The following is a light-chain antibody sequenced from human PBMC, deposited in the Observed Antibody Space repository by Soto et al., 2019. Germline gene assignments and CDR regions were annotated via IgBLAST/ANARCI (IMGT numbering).Light chain of an antibody. Sequence: QSVLTQPASVSGSPGQSITISCTGTSSDVGGYNYVSWYQQHPGKAPKLMIYDVSNRPSGVSNRFSGSKSGNTAALTISGLQAEDEADYYCSSYTTSSGLLYVFGTGTKLTVL. CDR3: SSYTTSSGLLYV. J-gene: IGLJ1*01. V-gene: IGLV2-14*01. CDR1: SSDVGGYNY. CDR2: DVS.